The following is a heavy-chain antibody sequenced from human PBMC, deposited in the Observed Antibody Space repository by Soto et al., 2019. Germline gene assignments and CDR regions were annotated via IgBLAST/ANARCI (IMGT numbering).Heavy chain of an antibody. D-gene: IGHD6-19*01. V-gene: IGHV3-23*01. CDR3: VKGRAFRAVAGSDP. CDR1: GFTFRSYV. Sequence: EVQLSESGGGLIQPGGSLRLSCVASGFTFRSYVMSWVRQAPGKGLEWVSDISGNADSTNYADSVRGRFTISRDNSNNTLYLQTNSLRVEDTGRYYCVKGRAFRAVAGSDPWGQGTQVTVSA. J-gene: IGHJ5*02. CDR2: ISGNADST.